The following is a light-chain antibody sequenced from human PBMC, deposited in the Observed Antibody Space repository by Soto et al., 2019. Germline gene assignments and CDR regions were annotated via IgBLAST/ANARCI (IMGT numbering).Light chain of an antibody. CDR2: EVS. CDR3: SSYAGSNIS. V-gene: IGLV2-11*01. CDR1: SSDVGGYNY. Sequence: QSALTQPRSVSGSPGQSVTISCTGTSSDVGGYNYVSWYQQHPGKAPKLMIYEVSKRPSGVPDRFSGSKSGNTASLTVSGLQAEDEADYYCSSYAGSNISFGTGTKLTVL. J-gene: IGLJ1*01.